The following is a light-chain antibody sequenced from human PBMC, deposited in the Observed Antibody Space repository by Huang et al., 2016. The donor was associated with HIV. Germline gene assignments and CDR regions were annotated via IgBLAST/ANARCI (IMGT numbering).Light chain of an antibody. J-gene: IGKJ4*01. Sequence: EIMMTQSPATLSVSPGGRATLSCRASQNVRNNLAWYQQKTGQAPRLLIDETSTRASGIPARFSGSGSATDFTLTISGLQSEDVAIYYCQQYDKWPPGLTFGGGTKVEI. CDR1: QNVRNN. CDR2: ETS. V-gene: IGKV3D-15*01. CDR3: QQYDKWPPGLT.